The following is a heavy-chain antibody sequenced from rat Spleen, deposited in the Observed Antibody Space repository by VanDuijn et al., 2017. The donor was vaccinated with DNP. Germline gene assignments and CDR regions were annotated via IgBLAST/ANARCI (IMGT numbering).Heavy chain of an antibody. CDR3: ARSLYYSGKPHFDY. CDR2: IWAGGNT. CDR1: GFSLTTNG. J-gene: IGHJ2*01. Sequence: QVQLKESGPGLMQPSETLSLTCTVSGFSLTTNGVGWVRHPLGKGLVWMGTIWAGGNTNYNSADQSRLSISRDTSKSQVFLKMSSLQPEDTGTYYCARSLYYSGKPHFDYWGQGVMVIVSS. V-gene: IGHV2-72*01. D-gene: IGHD4-3*01.